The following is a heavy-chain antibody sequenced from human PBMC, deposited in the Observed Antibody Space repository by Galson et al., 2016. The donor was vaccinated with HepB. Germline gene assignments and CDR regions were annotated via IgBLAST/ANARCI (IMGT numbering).Heavy chain of an antibody. Sequence: SLRLSCAASGFTFSHYTMNWVRQPPGKGLEWVSSISISSNFIHYADSVKGRFTISRDNAKNSLFLQMSSLRAEDTAIYYCAKDSILDHWGHGTLVTVSS. CDR1: GFTFSHYT. J-gene: IGHJ4*01. D-gene: IGHD3-3*01. V-gene: IGHV3-21*01. CDR2: ISISSNFI. CDR3: AKDSILDH.